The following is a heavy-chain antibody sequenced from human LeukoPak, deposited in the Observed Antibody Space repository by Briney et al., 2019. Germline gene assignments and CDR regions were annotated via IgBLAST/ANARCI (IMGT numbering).Heavy chain of an antibody. Sequence: GASVKVSCKASGYTFTRYYMHWVRQAPGQGLEWMGWINPNSGGTNYAQKFQGRVTMTRDTSISTAYMELSRLRSDDTAVYYCARASYYDSSGYQAYYYYYMDVWGKGTTVTVSS. J-gene: IGHJ6*03. CDR3: ARASYYDSSGYQAYYYYYMDV. CDR2: INPNSGGT. CDR1: GYTFTRYY. D-gene: IGHD3-22*01. V-gene: IGHV1-2*02.